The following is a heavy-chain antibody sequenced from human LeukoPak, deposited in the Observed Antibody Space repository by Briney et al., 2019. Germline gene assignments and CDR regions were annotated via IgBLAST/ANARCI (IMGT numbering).Heavy chain of an antibody. CDR2: INHSGST. D-gene: IGHD3-3*01. CDR3: ARVSRTDYDFWSGYYTFSWFDP. V-gene: IGHV4-34*01. J-gene: IGHJ5*02. Sequence: SETLSLTCAVYGGFFSGYYWSWIRQPPGKGLEWIGEINHSGSTNYNPSLKSRVTISVDTSKNQFSLKLSSVTAADTAVYYCARVSRTDYDFWSGYYTFSWFDPWGQGTLVTVSS. CDR1: GGFFSGYY.